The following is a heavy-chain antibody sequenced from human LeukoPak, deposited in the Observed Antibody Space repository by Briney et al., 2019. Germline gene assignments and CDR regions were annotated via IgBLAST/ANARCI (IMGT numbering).Heavy chain of an antibody. CDR3: ASLRGYSYGYPVDY. CDR2: INENGDIA. V-gene: IGHV3-43*02. Sequence: PGGSLRLSCAASGFTFDDYAMHWVRQGPGKSLEWVSLINENGDIAYYGDSVRGRFTVSRDNAKNTLYLQMNSLRAEDTAVYYCASLRGYSYGYPVDYWGQGTLVIVSS. D-gene: IGHD5-18*01. CDR1: GFTFDDYA. J-gene: IGHJ4*02.